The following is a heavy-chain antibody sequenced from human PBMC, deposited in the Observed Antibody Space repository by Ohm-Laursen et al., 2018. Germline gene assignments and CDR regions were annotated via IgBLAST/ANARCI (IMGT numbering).Heavy chain of an antibody. V-gene: IGHV3-23*01. Sequence: SLRLSCAASGFTFSSYAMSWVRQAPGKGLEWVSAISGSGGSTYYADSVKGRFTISRDNSKNTLYLQMNSLRAEGTAVYYCARDVDYGQFDCWGQGTLVTVSS. CDR1: GFTFSSYA. CDR2: ISGSGGST. CDR3: ARDVDYGQFDC. D-gene: IGHD4-17*01. J-gene: IGHJ4*02.